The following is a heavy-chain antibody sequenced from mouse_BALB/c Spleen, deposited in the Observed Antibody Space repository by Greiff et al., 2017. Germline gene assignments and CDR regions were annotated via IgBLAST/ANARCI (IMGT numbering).Heavy chain of an antibody. D-gene: IGHD2-1*01. CDR1: GYSLTDYY. Sequence: VQLQQSGAELARPGPSVQLSCTASGYSLTDYYIYWVKQRTGQVLAWIGEIFPGSGITYYNDKFIGQATLAADKSSSTAYMQLSSLASEDSAVYFCASRGNHYAMDYWGQGTSGTVSS. CDR3: ASRGNHYAMDY. CDR2: IFPGSGIT. V-gene: IGHV1-77*01. J-gene: IGHJ4*01.